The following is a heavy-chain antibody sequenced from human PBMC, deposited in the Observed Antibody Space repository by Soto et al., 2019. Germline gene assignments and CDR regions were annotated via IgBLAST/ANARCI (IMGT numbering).Heavy chain of an antibody. CDR2: ISFDGSDK. CDR1: GFSFSKHD. V-gene: IGHV3-30-3*01. Sequence: GGSLRLSCAASGFSFSKHDIHWVRQAPGKGLEWVAVISFDGSDKYYADPVKGRFTISRDNPKNTLYLQMSSLGVEDTAIYYCTRLDDYWGQGTLVTVSS. J-gene: IGHJ4*02. CDR3: TRLDDY.